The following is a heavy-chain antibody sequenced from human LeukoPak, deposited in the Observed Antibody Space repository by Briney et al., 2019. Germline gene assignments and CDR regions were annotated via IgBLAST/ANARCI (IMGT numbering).Heavy chain of an antibody. D-gene: IGHD2-21*02. Sequence: PGGSLRLSCAASGFTFSNFAISWIRQAPGKGLEWVSAISDSGGSTYYADSVKGRFTISRDNSKNTLYLQMNRLRPEDTAVYYCARGTVTAPDYWGQGTLVTVSS. CDR3: ARGTVTAPDY. J-gene: IGHJ4*02. CDR1: GFTFSNFA. CDR2: ISDSGGST. V-gene: IGHV3-23*01.